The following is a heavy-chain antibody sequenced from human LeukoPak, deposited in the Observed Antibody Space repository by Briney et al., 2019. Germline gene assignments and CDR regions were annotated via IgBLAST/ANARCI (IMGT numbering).Heavy chain of an antibody. CDR2: ISSNGGST. D-gene: IGHD4-17*01. J-gene: IGHJ4*02. CDR3: ARRGSYYGDSMDY. CDR1: GFTFSRYA. Sequence: PGGSLRLSCAASGFTFSRYAMLWVRQAPGKGLEYVSAISSNGGSTYYANSVKGRFTISRDNSKNTLYLQMGSLRAEDMAVYYCARRGSYYGDSMDYWGQGTLVTVSS. V-gene: IGHV3-64*01.